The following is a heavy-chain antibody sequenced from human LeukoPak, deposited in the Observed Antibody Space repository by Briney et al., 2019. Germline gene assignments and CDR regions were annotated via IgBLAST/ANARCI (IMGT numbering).Heavy chain of an antibody. J-gene: IGHJ4*02. Sequence: ASVKVSCKASGGTFTSYTISWVRQAPGQGLEWMGRINPNSGGTNYAQKFQGRVTMTRDTSISTAYMELSRLRSDDTAVYYCAREFDCSSTSCYAFDYWGQGTLVTVSS. CDR1: GGTFTSYT. V-gene: IGHV1-2*06. CDR2: INPNSGGT. CDR3: AREFDCSSTSCYAFDY. D-gene: IGHD2-2*01.